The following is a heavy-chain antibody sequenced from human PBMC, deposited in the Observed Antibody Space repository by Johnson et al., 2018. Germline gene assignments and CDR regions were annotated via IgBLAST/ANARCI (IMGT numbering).Heavy chain of an antibody. CDR3: AKGELDYYYYGMDV. CDR2: ISWNSGSI. CDR1: GFTFDDYA. J-gene: IGHJ6*02. D-gene: IGHD3-3*02. V-gene: IGHV3-9*01. Sequence: QLVESGGGLVQPGRSLRLSCAASGFTFDDYAMHWVRQAPGKGLEWVSGISWNSGSIGYADSVKGRFTISRDNAKNSLYLQMNSLRAEDTALYYCAKGELDYYYYGMDVWGQGTTVTVSS.